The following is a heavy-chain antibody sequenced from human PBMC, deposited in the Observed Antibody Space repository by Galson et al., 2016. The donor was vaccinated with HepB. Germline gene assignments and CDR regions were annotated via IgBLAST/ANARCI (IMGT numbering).Heavy chain of an antibody. CDR3: ARDPGAPEAFDI. Sequence: SVKVSCKASGGTFSSSGISWVRQAPGQGLEWMGGIIPVFGAANYAESLQDRLTITADESTSAAYMELSGLRSEDTAVYYCARDPGAPEAFDIWGQGTMVTVFS. CDR1: GGTFSSSG. J-gene: IGHJ3*02. V-gene: IGHV1-69*13. CDR2: IIPVFGAA. D-gene: IGHD4-17*01.